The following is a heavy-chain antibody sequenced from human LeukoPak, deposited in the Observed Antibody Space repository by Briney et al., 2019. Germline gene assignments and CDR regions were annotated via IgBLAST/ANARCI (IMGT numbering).Heavy chain of an antibody. J-gene: IGHJ4*02. D-gene: IGHD6-19*01. V-gene: IGHV4-39*01. CDR2: IYYSGST. Sequence: SETLSLTCTVSGGSISSSSYYWGWIRQPPGKGLEWIGSIYYSGSTYYNPSLKSRVTISVDTSKNQFSLKLSSVTAADTAVYYCARCIAGAGIVGNWGQGTLVTVSS. CDR1: GGSISSSSYY. CDR3: ARCIAGAGIVGN.